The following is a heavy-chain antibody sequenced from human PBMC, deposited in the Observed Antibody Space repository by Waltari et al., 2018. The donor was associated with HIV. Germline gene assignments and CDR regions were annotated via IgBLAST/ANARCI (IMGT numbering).Heavy chain of an antibody. J-gene: IGHJ6*02. V-gene: IGHV4-59*01. D-gene: IGHD5-12*01. CDR3: ARDGRYSGYDHGMDV. CDR1: GGSISSYY. CDR2: IYYSGST. Sequence: QVQLQESGPGLVKPSETLSLTCTVSGGSISSYYWSWIRQPPGKGLEWIGYIYYSGSTNYNPPLKSRVTISVDTSKNQFSLKLSSVTAADTAVYYCARDGRYSGYDHGMDVWGQGTTVTVSS.